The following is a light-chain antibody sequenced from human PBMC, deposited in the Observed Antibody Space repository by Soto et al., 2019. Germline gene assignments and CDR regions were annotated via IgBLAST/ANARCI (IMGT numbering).Light chain of an antibody. CDR3: SSYTTSITPYV. CDR2: GVS. J-gene: IGLJ1*01. CDR1: ITDIGAYNY. V-gene: IGLV2-14*01. Sequence: QSVLTQPASVSGSPGQSITISCTGTITDIGAYNYVSWYQQHPGKAPKLLIYGVSSRPSGVSNRFSGSKSGNAAYLTISGLQADDEAEYYCSSYTTSITPYVFGTGTKVTLL.